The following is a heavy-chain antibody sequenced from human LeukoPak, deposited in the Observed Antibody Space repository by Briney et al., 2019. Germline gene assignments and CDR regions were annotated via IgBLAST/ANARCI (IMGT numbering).Heavy chain of an antibody. D-gene: IGHD2-2*01. CDR3: TRRGGYCSSTSCSY. CDR1: GFTFSGSA. Sequence: GGSLRLSCAASGFTFSGSAMHWVRQASGKGLEWVGRIRSKANSYATAYAASVKGRFTISRDDSKNTAYLQMNSLKTEDTAVYYCTRRGGYCSSTSCSYWGQGTMVTVSS. J-gene: IGHJ3*01. CDR2: IRSKANSYAT. V-gene: IGHV3-73*01.